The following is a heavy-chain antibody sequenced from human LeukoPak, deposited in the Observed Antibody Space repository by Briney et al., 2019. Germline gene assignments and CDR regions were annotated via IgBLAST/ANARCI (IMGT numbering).Heavy chain of an antibody. CDR1: GYTFTSCG. CDR3: ARGAGYVVPAAMTPSDAFDI. Sequence: ASVKVSCKASGYTFTSCGISWVRQAPGQGLEWMGWISAYNGNTNYAQKLQGRVTMTTDTSTSTAYMELRSLRSDDTAVYYCARGAGYVVPAAMTPSDAFDIWGQGTMVTVSS. J-gene: IGHJ3*02. D-gene: IGHD2-2*01. V-gene: IGHV1-18*01. CDR2: ISAYNGNT.